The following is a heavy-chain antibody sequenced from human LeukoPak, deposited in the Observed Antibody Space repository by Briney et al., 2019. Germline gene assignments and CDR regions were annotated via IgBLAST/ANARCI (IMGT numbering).Heavy chain of an antibody. CDR3: ARVTRTLCSGGSCYSGYFDY. J-gene: IGHJ4*02. D-gene: IGHD2-15*01. CDR1: GGSISSGSYY. Sequence: SETLSLTCTVSGGSISSGSYYWSWIRQPAGKGLEWIGRIYTSGSTNYNPSLKSRVTISVDTSKNQLSLKLSSVTAADTAVYYCARVTRTLCSGGSCYSGYFDYWGQGTLVTVSS. CDR2: IYTSGST. V-gene: IGHV4-61*02.